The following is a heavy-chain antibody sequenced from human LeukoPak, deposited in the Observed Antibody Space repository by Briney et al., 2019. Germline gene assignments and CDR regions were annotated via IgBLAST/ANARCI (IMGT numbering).Heavy chain of an antibody. CDR2: IYYSRST. V-gene: IGHV4-59*01. CDR1: GVSSSSYY. J-gene: IGHJ4*02. Sequence: KPSETRSFNGSGSGVSSSSYYWSRIRQRPGHGLMWIGYIYYSRSTNYKTSLKSRVTISVDTSKNQFSLKLSSVTAADTAVYYCAREGYSSGWYYFDYWGQGTRVRVSS. D-gene: IGHD6-19*01. CDR3: AREGYSSGWYYFDY.